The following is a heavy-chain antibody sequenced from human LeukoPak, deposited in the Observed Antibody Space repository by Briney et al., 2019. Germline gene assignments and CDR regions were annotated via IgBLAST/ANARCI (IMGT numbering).Heavy chain of an antibody. CDR2: ISPFNGNT. D-gene: IGHD2-15*01. CDR1: GYTSTSYG. Sequence: ASVKVSCKASGYTSTSYGISWVRQAPGQGLEWMGWISPFNGNTNYAQKVQGRVTMTTDTSTSTVYMELRSLRSDDTAVYYCARDLDIVVVAAALRHYGLDVWGQGTTVTASS. J-gene: IGHJ6*02. CDR3: ARDLDIVVVAAALRHYGLDV. V-gene: IGHV1-18*01.